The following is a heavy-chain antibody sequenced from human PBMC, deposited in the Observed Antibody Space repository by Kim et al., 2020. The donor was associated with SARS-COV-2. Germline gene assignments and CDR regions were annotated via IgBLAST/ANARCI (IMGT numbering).Heavy chain of an antibody. CDR1: GFTFSSYW. V-gene: IGHV3-74*01. Sequence: GGSLRLSCAASGFTFSSYWMHWVRQAPGKGLVWVSRINSDGSSTSYADSVKGRFTISRDNAKNTLYLQMNSLRAEDTAVYYCARGPYYDFWSGYYTDYYYYGMDVWGQGTTVTVSS. D-gene: IGHD3-3*01. CDR2: INSDGSST. CDR3: ARGPYYDFWSGYYTDYYYYGMDV. J-gene: IGHJ6*02.